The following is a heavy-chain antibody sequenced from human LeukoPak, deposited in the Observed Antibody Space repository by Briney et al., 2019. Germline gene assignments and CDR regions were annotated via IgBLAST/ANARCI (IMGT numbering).Heavy chain of an antibody. CDR1: GGSFSGYY. J-gene: IGHJ4*02. D-gene: IGHD2-2*01. Sequence: SETLSLTCAVYGGSFSGYYWSWIRQPPGKGLEWIGEINHSGSTNYNPSLKSRVTISVDTSENQFSLKLSSVTAADTAVYYCARGWDIVVVPAAIGDPFDYWGQGTLVTVSS. CDR3: ARGWDIVVVPAAIGDPFDY. CDR2: INHSGST. V-gene: IGHV4-34*01.